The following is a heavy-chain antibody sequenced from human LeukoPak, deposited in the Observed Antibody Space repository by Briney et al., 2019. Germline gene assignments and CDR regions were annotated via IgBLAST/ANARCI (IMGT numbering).Heavy chain of an antibody. D-gene: IGHD4-23*01. Sequence: GGSLRLSCAASGFTFSSYGMHWVRQAPGKGLEWVAVIWYDGSNKYYADSVKGRFTISRDNSKNTPYLQMNSLRAEDTAVYYCASPYGDNPAAYYFDYWGQGTLVTVSS. J-gene: IGHJ4*02. CDR2: IWYDGSNK. V-gene: IGHV3-33*01. CDR3: ASPYGDNPAAYYFDY. CDR1: GFTFSSYG.